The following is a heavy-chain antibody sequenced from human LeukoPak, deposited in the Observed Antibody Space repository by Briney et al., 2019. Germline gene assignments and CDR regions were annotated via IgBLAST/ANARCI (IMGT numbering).Heavy chain of an antibody. CDR3: AKDLRSNWNYQGWFDP. V-gene: IGHV3-23*01. D-gene: IGHD1-7*01. CDR2: ISGSGGTT. CDR1: GFTFSSYA. J-gene: IGHJ5*02. Sequence: GGSLRLSCAASGFTFSSYAMSWVRQAPGKGLEWVSAISGSGGTTYYADSVKGRFTISRDNSKNTLYLQMNSLRAEDTAVYYCAKDLRSNWNYQGWFDPWGQGTLVTVSS.